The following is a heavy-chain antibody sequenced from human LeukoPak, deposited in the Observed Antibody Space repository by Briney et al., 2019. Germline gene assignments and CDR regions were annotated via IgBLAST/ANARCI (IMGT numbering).Heavy chain of an antibody. CDR2: ISSSGSTI. J-gene: IGHJ4*02. CDR1: GFTFSSYE. D-gene: IGHD3-9*01. V-gene: IGHV3-48*03. CDR3: AKGRYYDILTGYYNDY. Sequence: GGSLRLSCAASGFTFSSYEMNWVRQAPGKGLEWVSYISSSGSTIYYADSVKGRFTISRDNSKNTLYLQMNSLRAEDTAVYYCAKGRYYDILTGYYNDYWGQGTLVTVSS.